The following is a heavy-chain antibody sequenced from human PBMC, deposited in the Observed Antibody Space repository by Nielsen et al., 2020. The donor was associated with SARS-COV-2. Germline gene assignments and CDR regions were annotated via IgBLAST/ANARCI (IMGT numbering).Heavy chain of an antibody. CDR1: GFSFMTYN. Sequence: GGSLRLSCTASGFSFMTYNMHWVRQAPGKGLEWVAFIRYDGSNKYYADSVKGRFTISRDNSKNTLYLQMNSLRAEDTAVYYCAKEVGAWVATVTKLGYYFDSWGQGTLVTVSS. V-gene: IGHV3-30*02. CDR2: IRYDGSNK. CDR3: AKEVGAWVATVTKLGYYFDS. D-gene: IGHD1-26*01. J-gene: IGHJ4*02.